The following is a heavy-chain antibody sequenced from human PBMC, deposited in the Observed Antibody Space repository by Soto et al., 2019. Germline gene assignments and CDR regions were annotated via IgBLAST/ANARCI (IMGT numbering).Heavy chain of an antibody. D-gene: IGHD3-9*01. Sequence: ASVKVSCKASGYTFTSYYMHWVRQAPGQGLEWMGIINPSGGSTSYAQKFQGRVTMTRDTSTSTVYMELSSLRSEDTAVYYCASGGDILTGYYPATYFDYWGQGTLVTVSS. CDR2: INPSGGST. CDR1: GYTFTSYY. J-gene: IGHJ4*02. CDR3: ASGGDILTGYYPATYFDY. V-gene: IGHV1-46*03.